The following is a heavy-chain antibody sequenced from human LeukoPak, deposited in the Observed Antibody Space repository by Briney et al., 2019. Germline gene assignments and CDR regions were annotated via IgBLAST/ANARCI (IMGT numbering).Heavy chain of an antibody. V-gene: IGHV3-74*01. J-gene: IGHJ4*02. Sequence: GGSLRLSCAASGFTFSDYWMHWVRQAPGKGLVWVSRIDTDGSSATYAGSVKGRFTISRDNAKNTVYLQMNSLRVEDTGVYSCASALTTVTPHFHYWGQGTLVTVSS. CDR2: IDTDGSSA. CDR3: ASALTTVTPHFHY. CDR1: GFTFSDYW. D-gene: IGHD4-17*01.